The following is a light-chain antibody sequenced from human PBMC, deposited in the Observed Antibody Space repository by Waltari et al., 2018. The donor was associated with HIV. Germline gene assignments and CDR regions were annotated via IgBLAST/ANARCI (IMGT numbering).Light chain of an antibody. CDR1: SSDIGRYKF. CDR3: SSYTNSDTRV. CDR2: DVS. Sequence: QSALTQPASVSGSPGQSITISCTGTSSDIGRYKFVSWYQQHPGKAPKLMIYDVSNRAPGVSNRFSGSKSGDTASLTISGLQAEDKADYYCSSYTNSDTRVFGTGTKVTVL. V-gene: IGLV2-14*03. J-gene: IGLJ1*01.